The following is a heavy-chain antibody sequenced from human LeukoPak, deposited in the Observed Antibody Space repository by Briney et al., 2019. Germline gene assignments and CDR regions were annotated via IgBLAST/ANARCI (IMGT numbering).Heavy chain of an antibody. J-gene: IGHJ5*02. D-gene: IGHD7-27*01. V-gene: IGHV1-2*04. CDR3: ATGGLPKTGDPPPWFDP. CDR1: GYTFTGYY. Sequence: GASVKVSCKASGYTFTGYYMHWVRQAPGQGLEWMGWINPNSGGTNYAQKFQGWVTMTRDTSISTAYMELSSLRSEDTAVYYCATGGLPKTGDPPPWFDPWGQGTLVTVSS. CDR2: INPNSGGT.